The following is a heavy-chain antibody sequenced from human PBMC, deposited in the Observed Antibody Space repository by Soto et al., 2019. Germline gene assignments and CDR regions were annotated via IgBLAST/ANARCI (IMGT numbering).Heavy chain of an antibody. V-gene: IGHV3-30*18. Sequence: SLRLSCAASGFTFSRFGMHWVRQAPGKGLEWVAVISYDGRNRFYADSVKGRFTIARDNSKNTLYLQMNSLSPEDMTVYHCAKDLYGSEIYTYYCGRDVWGQGTTVTVYS. CDR3: AKDLYGSEIYTYYCGRDV. CDR2: ISYDGRNR. CDR1: GFTFSRFG. J-gene: IGHJ6*02. D-gene: IGHD3-10*01.